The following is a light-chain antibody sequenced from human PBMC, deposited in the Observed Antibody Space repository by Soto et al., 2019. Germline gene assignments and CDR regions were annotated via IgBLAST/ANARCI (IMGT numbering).Light chain of an antibody. CDR1: QSVSSNY. J-gene: IGKJ1*01. CDR3: QQYNNWPPWT. Sequence: EIVLTQSPGTLSLSPGERVTLPCRASQSVSSNYLAWHQQKPGQAPRLLIYNASSRATGIPDRFSGSGSGTEFTLTISSLQSEDFAVYYCQQYNNWPPWTFGQGTKVDIK. CDR2: NAS. V-gene: IGKV3-20*01.